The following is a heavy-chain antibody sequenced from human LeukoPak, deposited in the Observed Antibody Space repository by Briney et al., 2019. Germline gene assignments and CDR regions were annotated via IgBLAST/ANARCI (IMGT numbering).Heavy chain of an antibody. D-gene: IGHD6-13*01. J-gene: IGHJ6*04. Sequence: PSETLSLTCAVSGYSISSGYYWGWIGQPPGKGLEWIGSIYHSGSTYYNPSLKSRVTISVDTSKTQFSLKLSSVTAADTAVYYCARDRIAAAGREIKPYYYYGIDVWGKGTTVTVSS. V-gene: IGHV4-38-2*02. CDR1: GYSISSGYY. CDR3: ARDRIAAAGREIKPYYYYGIDV. CDR2: IYHSGST.